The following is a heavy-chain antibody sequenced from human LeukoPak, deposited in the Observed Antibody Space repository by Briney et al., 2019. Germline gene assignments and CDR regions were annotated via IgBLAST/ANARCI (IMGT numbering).Heavy chain of an antibody. J-gene: IGHJ4*02. CDR1: GFTFSNAW. CDR2: IKSKTDGGTT. Sequence: PGGSLRLSCAASGFTFSNAWMSWVRQAPGKGLEWVGRIKSKTDGGTTDYAAPVKGRFTISRDDSKNTLYLQVNSLKTEDTAVYXXXTEGGDYXXXXXXXXXXDXWGXXTLVTVSS. CDR3: XTEGGDYXXXXXXXXXXDX. V-gene: IGHV3-15*01. D-gene: IGHD3-16*01.